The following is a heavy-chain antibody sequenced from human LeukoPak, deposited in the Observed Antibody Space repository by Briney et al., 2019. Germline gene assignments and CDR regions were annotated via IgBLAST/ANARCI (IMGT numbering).Heavy chain of an antibody. V-gene: IGHV3-23*01. D-gene: IGHD3-3*01. CDR3: AKDLLGYYDFWSGPLDY. J-gene: IGHJ4*02. CDR1: GFTFSSCA. Sequence: GGSLRLSCAASGFTFSSCAMSWVRQAPGKGLEWVSAISGSGGSTYYADSVKGRFTISRDNSKNTLYLQMNSLRAEDTAVYYCAKDLLGYYDFWSGPLDYWGQGTLVTVSS. CDR2: ISGSGGST.